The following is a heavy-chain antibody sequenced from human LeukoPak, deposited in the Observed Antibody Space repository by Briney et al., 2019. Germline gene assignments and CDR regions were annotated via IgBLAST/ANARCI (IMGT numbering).Heavy chain of an antibody. J-gene: IGHJ3*02. V-gene: IGHV4-4*07. Sequence: SETLSLTCTVSGGSISSYYWSWIRQPAGKGLEWIGRIYASGSTNYNPSLKSRVTMSVDTSKNQFSPKLSSVTAADTAVYYCARGAAAAGPYDAFDIWGQGTMVTVSS. CDR2: IYASGST. D-gene: IGHD6-13*01. CDR3: ARGAAAAGPYDAFDI. CDR1: GGSISSYY.